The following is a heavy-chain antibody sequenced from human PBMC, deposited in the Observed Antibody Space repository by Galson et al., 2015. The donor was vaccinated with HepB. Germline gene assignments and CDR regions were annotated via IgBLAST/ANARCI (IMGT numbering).Heavy chain of an antibody. CDR3: ARDLGELLISAFDI. Sequence: SLRLSCAASGFTFSSYSMNWVRQAPGKGLEWVSSISSSSSYIYYADSVKGRFTISRDNAKNSLYLQMNSLRAEDTAVYYCARDLGELLISAFDIWGQGTMVTVSS. D-gene: IGHD3-10*01. CDR2: ISSSSSYI. CDR1: GFTFSSYS. J-gene: IGHJ3*02. V-gene: IGHV3-21*01.